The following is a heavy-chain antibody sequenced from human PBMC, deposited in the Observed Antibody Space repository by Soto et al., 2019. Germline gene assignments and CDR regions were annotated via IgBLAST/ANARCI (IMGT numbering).Heavy chain of an antibody. D-gene: IGHD7-27*01. CDR1: GYTFTGYY. CDR3: ARDGALTGDGEEAFDI. CDR2: INPNSGGT. J-gene: IGHJ3*02. Sequence: ASVKVSCKASGYTFTGYYMHWVRQAPGQGLEWMGWINPNSGGTNYAQKFQGWVTMTRDTSISTAYMELSRLRSDDTAVYYCARDGALTGDGEEAFDIWGQGTMVTVAS. V-gene: IGHV1-2*04.